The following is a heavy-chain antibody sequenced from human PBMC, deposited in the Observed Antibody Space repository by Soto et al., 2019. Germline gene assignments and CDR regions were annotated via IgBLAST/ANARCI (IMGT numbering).Heavy chain of an antibody. V-gene: IGHV4-30-4*01. D-gene: IGHD2-2*01. CDR1: GGSISSGDYY. CDR2: IYYSGST. CDR3: AIVGRYCISTSCYLRAYGMDV. J-gene: IGHJ6*02. Sequence: QVQLQESGPGLVKPSQTLSLTCTVSGGSISSGDYYWSWIRQPPGKGLEWIGYIYYSGSTYYNPSLKSRVTIAVDTSKNQFSLKLSSVTAADTAVYYCAIVGRYCISTSCYLRAYGMDVWGQGTTVTVSS.